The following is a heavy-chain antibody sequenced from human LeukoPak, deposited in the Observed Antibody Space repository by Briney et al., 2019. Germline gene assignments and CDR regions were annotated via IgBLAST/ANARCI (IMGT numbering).Heavy chain of an antibody. D-gene: IGHD5-18*01. J-gene: IGHJ4*02. CDR3: ARDIKNSLGAFDY. CDR2: IYYSGST. V-gene: IGHV4-59*01. CDR1: GGSISSYY. Sequence: SETLSFTCTVSGGSISSYYWSWIRQPPGKGLEWIGYIYYSGSTNYNPSLKSRVTISVDTSKNQFSLKLSSVTAADTAVYYCARDIKNSLGAFDYWGQGTLVTVSS.